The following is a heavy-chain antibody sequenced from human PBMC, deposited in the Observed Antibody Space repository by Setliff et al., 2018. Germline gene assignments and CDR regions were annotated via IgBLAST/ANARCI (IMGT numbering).Heavy chain of an antibody. D-gene: IGHD6-13*01. V-gene: IGHV3-21*01. Sequence: PGGSLRLSCAASGFTFNTYNFNWVRQAPGKGLEWVSSIRSSTTYIYYADSVKGRFTFSRDNAKNSLYLQMSSLRAEDTAIYYCVRERSGYSSNWYTLDAFDIWGQGTMVTV. J-gene: IGHJ3*02. CDR1: GFTFNTYN. CDR2: IRSSTTYI. CDR3: VRERSGYSSNWYTLDAFDI.